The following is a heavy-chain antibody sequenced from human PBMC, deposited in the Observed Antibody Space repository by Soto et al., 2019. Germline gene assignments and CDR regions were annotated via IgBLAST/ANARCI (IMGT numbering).Heavy chain of an antibody. CDR2: ISGSGDST. Sequence: GGSLRLSCAASGFTFSSYVMTWVRQAPGKGLEWVSAISGSGDSTYYADSVKGRFTISRDNSKNTLYLQMNSLRAEDTAVYYCANLYYYYDMDVWGQGTTVTVSS. CDR1: GFTFSSYV. J-gene: IGHJ6*02. V-gene: IGHV3-23*01. CDR3: ANLYYYYDMDV.